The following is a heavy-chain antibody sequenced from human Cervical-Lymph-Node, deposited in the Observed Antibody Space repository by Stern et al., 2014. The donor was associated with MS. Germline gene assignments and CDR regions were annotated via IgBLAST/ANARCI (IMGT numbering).Heavy chain of an antibody. CDR2: ITVYNGKP. V-gene: IGHV1-18*01. CDR1: GYTFSSFA. J-gene: IGHJ4*02. Sequence: VQLVQSGAEVKKPGASVNVSCKASGYTFSSFAITWVRQAPGQGLEWMGTITVYNGKPNYAQRGQDRATKPTDTPTNTAYREVRTLRSDDTAVYYWGKGLGDTRHWGQGTLVTVSS. D-gene: IGHD3-16*01. CDR3: GKGLGDTRH.